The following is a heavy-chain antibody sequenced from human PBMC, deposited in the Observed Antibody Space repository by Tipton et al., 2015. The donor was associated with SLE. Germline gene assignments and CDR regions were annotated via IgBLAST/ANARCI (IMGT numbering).Heavy chain of an antibody. Sequence: TLSLTCAVSGGSISSSYYWGWIRQPPGKGLEWIGNIYYSETTYYNPSLKSRVTMSVDSSKNQFSLRLTSVTAADTAVYYCARPSPNCGGDCPVHSWGQGTLVTVSS. J-gene: IGHJ4*02. CDR2: IYYSETT. V-gene: IGHV4-39*07. CDR1: GGSISSSYY. D-gene: IGHD2-21*01. CDR3: ARPSPNCGGDCPVHS.